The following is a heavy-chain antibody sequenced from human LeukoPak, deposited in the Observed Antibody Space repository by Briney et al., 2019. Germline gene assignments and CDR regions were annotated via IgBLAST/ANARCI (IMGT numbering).Heavy chain of an antibody. CDR2: IYYSGST. CDR1: GGSVSSEIYC. V-gene: IGHV4-61*01. Sequence: SETLSLACTVSGGSVSSEIYCWSWIRQPPGKGLEWIGFIYYSGSTNYNPSLKSRVTMSVDTSKNQFSLKLSSVTAADTAVYYCARYLYSYLDYWGQGTLVTVSS. D-gene: IGHD5-18*01. CDR3: ARYLYSYLDY. J-gene: IGHJ4*02.